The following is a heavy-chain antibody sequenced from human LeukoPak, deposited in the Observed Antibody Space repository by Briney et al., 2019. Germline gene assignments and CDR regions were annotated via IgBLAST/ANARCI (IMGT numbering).Heavy chain of an antibody. Sequence: ASVKVSCKASGYTFTSYYMHWVRQAPGQGLEWMGGIIPIFGTANYAQKFQGRVTITTDESTSTAYMELSSLRSEDTAVYYCAVEAVPAAYDDYWGQGTLVTVSS. V-gene: IGHV1-69*05. CDR2: IIPIFGTA. CDR3: AVEAVPAAYDDY. D-gene: IGHD2-2*01. CDR1: GYTFTSYY. J-gene: IGHJ4*02.